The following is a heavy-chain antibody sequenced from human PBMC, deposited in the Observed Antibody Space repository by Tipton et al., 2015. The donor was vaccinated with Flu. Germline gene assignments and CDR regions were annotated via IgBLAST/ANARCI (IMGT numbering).Heavy chain of an antibody. Sequence: QSGPEVRKPGSSVRVSCKASGGTFNTFAITRVRQAPGQGLEWVGRIIPMFDLASYAQKFQGRVTITADESTGTAYMEVSSLRSEDTAVYYCANLRGTVAGANSGWFDPWGQGTLVTVSS. CDR3: ANLRGTVAGANSGWFDP. V-gene: IGHV1-69*15. D-gene: IGHD6-19*01. J-gene: IGHJ5*02. CDR2: IIPMFDLA. CDR1: GGTFNTFA.